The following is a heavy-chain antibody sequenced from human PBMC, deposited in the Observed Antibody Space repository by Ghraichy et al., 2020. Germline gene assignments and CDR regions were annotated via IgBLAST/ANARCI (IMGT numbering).Heavy chain of an antibody. V-gene: IGHV4-39*01. D-gene: IGHD6-13*01. CDR2: IYYSGST. CDR1: GGSISSSSYY. CDR3: ARLSGYSRDTISEIDY. J-gene: IGHJ4*02. Sequence: SETLSLTCTVSGGSISSSSYYWGWIRQPPGKGLEWIGSIYYSGSTYYNPSLKSRVTISVDTSKNQFSLKLSSVTAADTAVYYCARLSGYSRDTISEIDYWGQGTLVTVSS.